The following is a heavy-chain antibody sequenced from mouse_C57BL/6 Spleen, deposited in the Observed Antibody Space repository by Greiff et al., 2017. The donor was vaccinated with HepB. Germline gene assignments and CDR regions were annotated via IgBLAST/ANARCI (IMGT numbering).Heavy chain of an antibody. D-gene: IGHD1-1*01. Sequence: EVMLVESGGGLVKPGGSLKLSCAASGFTFSSYAMSWVRQTPEKRLEWVATISDGGSYTYYPDNVKGRFTISRDNAKNNLYLQMSHLKSEDTAMYYCARDRGCYGSSPAWFAYWGQGTLVTVSA. CDR2: ISDGGSYT. CDR3: ARDRGCYGSSPAWFAY. J-gene: IGHJ3*01. V-gene: IGHV5-4*01. CDR1: GFTFSSYA.